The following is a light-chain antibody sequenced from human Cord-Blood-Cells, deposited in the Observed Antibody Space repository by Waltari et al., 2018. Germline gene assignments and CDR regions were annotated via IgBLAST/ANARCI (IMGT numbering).Light chain of an antibody. CDR1: SSDVGGYNY. V-gene: IGLV2-11*01. Sequence: QSALTQPRSVSGSPGQSVTISCTGTSSDVGGYNYVSWYQQHPGKAPKLMIYDDSKRPAGVPVLFSGTKARNTASLTISGRQAEDEADYYCCSYAGSYTYVFGSGTKVTVL. J-gene: IGLJ1*01. CDR2: DDS. CDR3: CSYAGSYTYV.